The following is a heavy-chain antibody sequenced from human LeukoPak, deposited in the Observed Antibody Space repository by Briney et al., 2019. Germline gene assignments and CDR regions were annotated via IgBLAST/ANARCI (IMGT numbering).Heavy chain of an antibody. Sequence: SETLSLTCAVYGGSFSGYYWSWIRQPPGKGLEWIGEINHSGSTNYNPSLKSRVTISVDTSKNQFSLKLSSVTAADTAVYYCARHGRSTTTYIDYWGQGTLVTVSS. D-gene: IGHD5/OR15-5a*01. V-gene: IGHV4-34*01. CDR2: INHSGST. J-gene: IGHJ4*02. CDR1: GGSFSGYY. CDR3: ARHGRSTTTYIDY.